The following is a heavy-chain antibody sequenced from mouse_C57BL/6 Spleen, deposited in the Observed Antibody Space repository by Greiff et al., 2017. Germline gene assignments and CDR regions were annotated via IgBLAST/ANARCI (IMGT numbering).Heavy chain of an antibody. V-gene: IGHV1-4*01. Sequence: VQGVESGAELARPGASVKMSCKASGYTFTSYTMHWVKQRPGQGLEWIGYINPSSGYTKYNQKFKDKATLTADKSSSTAYMQLSSLTSEDSAVYYCARGGYDAPYYAMDYWGQGTSVTVSS. CDR1: GYTFTSYT. D-gene: IGHD2-2*01. CDR2: INPSSGYT. J-gene: IGHJ4*01. CDR3: ARGGYDAPYYAMDY.